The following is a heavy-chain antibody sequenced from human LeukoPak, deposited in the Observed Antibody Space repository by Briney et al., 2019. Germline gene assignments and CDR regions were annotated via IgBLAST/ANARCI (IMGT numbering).Heavy chain of an antibody. J-gene: IGHJ6*02. D-gene: IGHD3-22*01. CDR2: IHYSGTT. V-gene: IGHV4-59*01. CDR3: ASLYYYDSSGYYESLRVRGGRRVIHSLMDV. Sequence: SETLSLTCTVSGGSISSYYWNWIRQPPGKGLEWIGYIHYSGTTNYNPSLKSRVTISVDTSKNQFSLKLSSVTAADTAVYYCASLYYYDSSGYYESLRVRGGRRVIHSLMDVWGQGTTVTVSS. CDR1: GGSISSYY.